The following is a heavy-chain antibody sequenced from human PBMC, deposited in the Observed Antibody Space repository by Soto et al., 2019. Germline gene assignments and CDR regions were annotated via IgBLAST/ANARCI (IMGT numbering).Heavy chain of an antibody. D-gene: IGHD6-13*01. V-gene: IGHV3-48*01. CDR3: VRGGAARPDY. CDR1: GFTFSTYG. Sequence: EVRLVESGGTLLQPGGSLRLSCAASGFTFSTYGMNWVRQAPEKGLEWVSYISSTGSLTQYADSVNGRFTISRDNGKNSRYLQMSGLRVEDTAVYYCVRGGAARPDYWGQGTLVTVSS. J-gene: IGHJ4*02. CDR2: ISSTGSLT.